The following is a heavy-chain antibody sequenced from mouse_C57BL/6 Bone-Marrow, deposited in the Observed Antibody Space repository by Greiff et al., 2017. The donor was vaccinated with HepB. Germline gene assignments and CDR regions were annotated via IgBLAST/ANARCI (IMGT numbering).Heavy chain of an antibody. J-gene: IGHJ2*01. V-gene: IGHV14-4*01. CDR2: IDPENGDT. D-gene: IGHD1-1*01. CDR1: GFNIKDDY. CDR3: TTIYYYGSSSDY. Sequence: DVQLQESGAELVRPGASVKLSCTASGFNIKDDYMHWVKQRPEQGLEWIGWIDPENGDTEYASKFQGKATITADTSSNTAYLQLSSLTSEDPAVYYCTTIYYYGSSSDYWGQGTTLTVSS.